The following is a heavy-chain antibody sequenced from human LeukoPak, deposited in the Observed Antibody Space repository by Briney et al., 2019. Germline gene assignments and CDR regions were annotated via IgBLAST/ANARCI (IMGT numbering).Heavy chain of an antibody. D-gene: IGHD6-13*01. CDR1: VYTLTELS. CDR2: FDPEDGET. CDR3: ATGGDSWYYFDH. J-gene: IGHJ4*02. Sequence: ASVKVSCKVSVYTLTELSMLWVRQAPGKGLEWMGGFDPEDGETIYAQKFQGRVTMTEDTSTDTAYMELSSLRSEDTAVYYCATGGDSWYYFDHWGQGTLVTVSS. V-gene: IGHV1-24*01.